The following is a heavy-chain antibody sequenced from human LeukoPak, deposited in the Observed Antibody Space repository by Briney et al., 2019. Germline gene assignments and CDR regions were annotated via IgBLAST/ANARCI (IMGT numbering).Heavy chain of an antibody. J-gene: IGHJ3*02. D-gene: IGHD6-13*01. V-gene: IGHV3-9*01. CDR2: ISWNTDTI. CDR3: VKDMGGGIAAAGTKAFDI. Sequence: GGSLRLSCATSGFSFDDYAMHWVRQAPGKGLEWVSGISWNTDTIAYADSVKGRFTVSRDNTKNSLCMQMNNLRPEDTALYRCVKDMGGGIAAAGTKAFDIWGQGTMVTVSS. CDR1: GFSFDDYA.